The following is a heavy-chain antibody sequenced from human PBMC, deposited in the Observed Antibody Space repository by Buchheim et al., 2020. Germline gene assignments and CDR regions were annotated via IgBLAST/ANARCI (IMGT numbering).Heavy chain of an antibody. CDR3: ARDYYDSSGYYFFDY. V-gene: IGHV3-30*04. D-gene: IGHD3-22*01. CDR1: GFTFSSYA. CDR2: ISYDGSNK. J-gene: IGHJ4*02. Sequence: QVQLVESGGGVVQPGRSLRLSCAASGFTFSSYAMHWVRQAPGKGLEWVAVISYDGSNKYYADSVKGRFTISRDNSKKTLYLQMNSLRAEDTAVYYCARDYYDSSGYYFFDYWGQGTL.